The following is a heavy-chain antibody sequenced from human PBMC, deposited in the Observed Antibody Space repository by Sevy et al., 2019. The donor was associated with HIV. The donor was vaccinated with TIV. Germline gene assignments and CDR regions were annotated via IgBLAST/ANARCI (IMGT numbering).Heavy chain of an antibody. CDR2: IKSKTDGGTT. Sequence: GESLKISCAASGFTCSNTWMSWVRQAPGKGLEWVGRIKSKTDGGTTDYAAPVKGRFTISRDDSKNTLYLQMNSLKTEDTAVYYCTTSLSGDGLLSSYYYYGMDVWGQGTTVTVSS. CDR3: TTSLSGDGLLSSYYYYGMDV. V-gene: IGHV3-15*01. CDR1: GFTCSNTW. J-gene: IGHJ6*02. D-gene: IGHD7-27*01.